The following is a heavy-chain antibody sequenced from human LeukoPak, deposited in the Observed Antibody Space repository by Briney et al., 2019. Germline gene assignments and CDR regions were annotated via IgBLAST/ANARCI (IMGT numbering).Heavy chain of an antibody. D-gene: IGHD4-23*01. CDR1: GFTFTNPA. Sequence: GGSLRLSCAASGFTFTNPAMGWVRQAPGKGLEWVSVVSGSGDFIYYGDSVRGRFTISSDNSKNKVYLQMTSLRAEETDLYYCAKTRGGNPRYYFDYWGHGTLVTVSS. CDR3: AKTRGGNPRYYFDY. V-gene: IGHV3-23*01. J-gene: IGHJ4*01. CDR2: VSGSGDFI.